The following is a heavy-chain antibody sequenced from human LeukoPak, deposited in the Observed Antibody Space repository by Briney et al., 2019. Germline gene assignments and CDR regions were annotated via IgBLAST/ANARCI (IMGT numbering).Heavy chain of an antibody. V-gene: IGHV3-30*14. J-gene: IGHJ4*02. Sequence: GRSLRLSCAASGFTFSTYSMHWVRQAPGKGLEWVAVISYDGSNKYYADSVKGRFTISRDNSKNTLYLQMNSLRAEDTAVYYCARARLGYFDYWGQGTLVTVSS. D-gene: IGHD6-6*01. CDR3: ARARLGYFDY. CDR2: ISYDGSNK. CDR1: GFTFSTYS.